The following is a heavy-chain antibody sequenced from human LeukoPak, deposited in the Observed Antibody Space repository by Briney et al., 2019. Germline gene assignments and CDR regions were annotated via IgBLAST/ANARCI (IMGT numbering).Heavy chain of an antibody. J-gene: IGHJ6*02. D-gene: IGHD5-12*01. V-gene: IGHV3-30-3*01. CDR3: AKDGLGYSGYDYVYYYYGMDV. CDR2: ISYDGSNK. CDR1: GFTFSSYA. Sequence: GRSLRLSCAASGFTFSSYAMHWVRQAPGKGLEWVAVISYDGSNKYYADSVKGRFTISRDNSKNTLYLQMNSLRAEDTAVYYCAKDGLGYSGYDYVYYYYGMDVWGQGTTVIVSS.